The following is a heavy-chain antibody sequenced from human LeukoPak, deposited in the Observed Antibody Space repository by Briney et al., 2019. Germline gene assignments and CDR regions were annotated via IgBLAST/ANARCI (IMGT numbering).Heavy chain of an antibody. J-gene: IGHJ4*02. CDR2: ISGSGGST. Sequence: AGGSLRLSCAASGFTFSSYAMSWVRQAPGKGLEWVSAISGSGGSTYYADSVKGRFTISRDNSKNTLYLQMNSLRAEDTAVYYCATWGDILTGYPYYFDHWGQGTLVTVSS. CDR1: GFTFSSYA. CDR3: ATWGDILTGYPYYFDH. V-gene: IGHV3-23*01. D-gene: IGHD3-9*01.